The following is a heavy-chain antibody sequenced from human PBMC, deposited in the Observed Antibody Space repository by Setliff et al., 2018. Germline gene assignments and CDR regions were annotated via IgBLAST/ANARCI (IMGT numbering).Heavy chain of an antibody. CDR3: AASRAYTGAVEEWFLPKTFDF. CDR1: GDSISNYY. D-gene: IGHD3-10*01. Sequence: TSETLSLTCTVSGDSISNYYWNWIRQPAGKGLEWIGRIYVTESTKYNPSLKSRVTLSIDTSKNQFSLKLSSVTAADAALYYCAASRAYTGAVEEWFLPKTFDFWGQGSPVT. CDR2: IYVTEST. J-gene: IGHJ4*02. V-gene: IGHV4-4*07.